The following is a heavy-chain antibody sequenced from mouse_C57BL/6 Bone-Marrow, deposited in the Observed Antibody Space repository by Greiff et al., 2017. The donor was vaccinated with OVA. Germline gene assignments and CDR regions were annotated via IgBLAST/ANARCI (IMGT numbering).Heavy chain of an antibody. CDR1: EYEFPSHD. Sequence: EVQLVESGGGLVQPGESLKLSCESNEYEFPSHDMSWVRKTPEKRLELVAAINSDGGSTCYPDTMERRFIISRDNTKKTLYLQMSSLRSEDTALYYCASGATVVATGDYFDYWGQGTTLTVSS. V-gene: IGHV5-2*01. D-gene: IGHD1-1*01. CDR2: INSDGGST. J-gene: IGHJ2*01. CDR3: ASGATVVATGDYFDY.